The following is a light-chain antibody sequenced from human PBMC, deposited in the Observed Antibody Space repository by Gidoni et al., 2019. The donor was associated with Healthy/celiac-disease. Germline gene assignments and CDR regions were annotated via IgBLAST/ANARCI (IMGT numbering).Light chain of an antibody. CDR2: DAS. CDR3: QQRSNWPPEIT. CDR1: QSVSSY. V-gene: IGKV3-11*01. Sequence: EIVLTQSPATLSLSPGERATLSCRARQSVSSYLAWYQQKPGQAPRLLIYDASNRATGIPARFSGSGSGTDFTLTISSLEPEDFAVYYCQQRSNWPPEITFGPXTKVDIK. J-gene: IGKJ3*01.